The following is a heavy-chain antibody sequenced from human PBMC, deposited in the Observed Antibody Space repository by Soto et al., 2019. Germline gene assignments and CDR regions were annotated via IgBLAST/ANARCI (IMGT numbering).Heavy chain of an antibody. D-gene: IGHD4-17*01. V-gene: IGHV1-69*01. CDR3: ARDSSTSPYYYGMDV. CDR2: VIPIFGTT. Sequence: QVQLVQSGAEVKKPGSSVKVSCKASGGTFSSYPINWVRQAPGQGLEWMGGVIPIFGTTNYAQKFQGGVTITADESTTTAYMEMSSLRSDDTAVYYCARDSSTSPYYYGMDVWGQGTTVTVSS. CDR1: GGTFSSYP. J-gene: IGHJ6*02.